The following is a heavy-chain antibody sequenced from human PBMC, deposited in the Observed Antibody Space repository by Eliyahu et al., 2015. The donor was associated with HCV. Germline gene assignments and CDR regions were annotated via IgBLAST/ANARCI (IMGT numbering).Heavy chain of an antibody. CDR2: IKEDGIEK. J-gene: IGHJ4*01. CDR3: ARDGSSWAFDY. V-gene: IGHV3-7*01. D-gene: IGHD6-13*01. CDR1: GFTFNTFW. Sequence: EVHLVQSGGGLVQPGGSLRLSXXAXGFTFNTFWXSWVRQTAGKGLEWVANIKEDGIEKNYVDSVRGRFTISRDNAKNLLYLQMNTLKVEDTAEYYCARDGSSWAFDYWGQGTLVTVSS.